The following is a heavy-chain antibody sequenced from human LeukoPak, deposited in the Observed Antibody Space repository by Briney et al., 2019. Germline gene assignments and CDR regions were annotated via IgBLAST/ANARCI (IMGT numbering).Heavy chain of an antibody. CDR3: GRWAEGFDF. V-gene: IGHV3-7*05. Sequence: GGSLRLSCEASGFTFSAFWMGWVRQAPGQGLEWVANINKDGSEKNYVSSVKGRFTISRDNAKNSLTLQMNSLRAEDTAAYFCGRWAEGFDFWGQGTLVTVSS. D-gene: IGHD1-14*01. J-gene: IGHJ4*02. CDR2: INKDGSEK. CDR1: GFTFSAFW.